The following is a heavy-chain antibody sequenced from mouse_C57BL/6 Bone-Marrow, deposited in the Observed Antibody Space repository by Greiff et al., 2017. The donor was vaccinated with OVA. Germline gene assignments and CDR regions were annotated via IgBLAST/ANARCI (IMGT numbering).Heavy chain of an antibody. CDR2: IDPSDSYT. J-gene: IGHJ1*03. CDR1: GYTFTSYW. D-gene: IGHD1-1*01. CDR3: ATYYGSSYWYFDV. V-gene: IGHV1-69*01. Sequence: QVQLQQPGAELVMPGASVKLSCKASGYTFTSYWMHWEKQRPGQGLEWIGEIDPSDSYTNYNQKFKGKSTLTVDKSSSTAYMQLSSLTSEDSAVYYCATYYGSSYWYFDVWGTGTTVTVSS.